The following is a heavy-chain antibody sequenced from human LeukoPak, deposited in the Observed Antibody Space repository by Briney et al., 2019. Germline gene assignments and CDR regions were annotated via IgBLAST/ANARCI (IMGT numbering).Heavy chain of an antibody. V-gene: IGHV1-2*02. CDR2: MNPNSGGT. CDR3: ARSTADYYMDV. Sequence: ASVKVSCKASGYTFTDHYIHWVRQAPGQGLEWMGWMNPNSGGTKYAQKFQGRVTMTRDTSISTAYTELSSLRSDDTAVYYCARSTADYYMDVWGKGTTVTVSS. CDR1: GYTFTDHY. D-gene: IGHD5-18*01. J-gene: IGHJ6*03.